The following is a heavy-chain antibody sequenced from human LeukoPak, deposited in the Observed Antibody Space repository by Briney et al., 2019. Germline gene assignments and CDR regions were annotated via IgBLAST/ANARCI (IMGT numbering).Heavy chain of an antibody. J-gene: IGHJ4*02. CDR2: NNSDGSST. Sequence: GGSLRLSCAASGFTFSSYWMHWVRQAPGKGLVWVSRNNSDGSSTSYADSVKGRFTISRDNAKNTLYMQMNSLRAEDTAVYYCVREQQLGLIDYWGQGTLVTVSS. CDR1: GFTFSSYW. CDR3: VREQQLGLIDY. D-gene: IGHD6-13*01. V-gene: IGHV3-74*01.